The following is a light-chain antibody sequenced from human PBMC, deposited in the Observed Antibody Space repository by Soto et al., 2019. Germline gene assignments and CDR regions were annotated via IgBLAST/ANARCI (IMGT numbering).Light chain of an antibody. CDR3: HQHNSYPRT. V-gene: IGKV1-9*01. CDR1: QGISNH. CDR2: AAS. J-gene: IGKJ1*01. Sequence: DIQLTQSPSFLSASVGDRVTITCRASQGISNHLAWYQQISGKAPKLLIYAASTLQSGVPSRFSGSGSGTEFTLTISSLQPEDFATYYCHQHNSYPRTFGHGTKVEIK.